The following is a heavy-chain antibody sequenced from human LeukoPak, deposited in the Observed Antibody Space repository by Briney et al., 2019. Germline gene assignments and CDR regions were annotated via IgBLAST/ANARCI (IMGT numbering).Heavy chain of an antibody. Sequence: GGSLRLSCAASGFTFSSYSMNWVRQAPGKGLEWVSSISSSSSYIYYADSVKGRFTISRDNAKNSLYLQMYSLRAEDTAVYYCAKARPVEWELSYIYQDFDFWGQGTLVTVSS. D-gene: IGHD1-26*01. J-gene: IGHJ4*02. CDR1: GFTFSSYS. CDR2: ISSSSSYI. V-gene: IGHV3-21*04. CDR3: AKARPVEWELSYIYQDFDF.